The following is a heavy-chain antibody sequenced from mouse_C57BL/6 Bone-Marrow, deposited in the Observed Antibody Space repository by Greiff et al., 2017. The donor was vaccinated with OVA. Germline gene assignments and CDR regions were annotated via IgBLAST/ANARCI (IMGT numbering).Heavy chain of an antibody. CDR3: ARTFYYSTSWFAY. D-gene: IGHD2-5*01. Sequence: VQGVESGPGLVQPSQSLSITCTVSGFSLTSYGVHWVRQSPGKGLEWLGVIWSGGSTVYNAAFISRLSISKDNSKSQVFFKMNSLQADDTAIYYCARTFYYSTSWFAYWGQGTLVTVSA. CDR1: GFSLTSYG. V-gene: IGHV2-2*01. CDR2: IWSGGST. J-gene: IGHJ3*01.